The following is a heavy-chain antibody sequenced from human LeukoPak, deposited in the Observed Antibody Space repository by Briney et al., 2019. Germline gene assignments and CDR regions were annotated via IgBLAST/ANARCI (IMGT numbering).Heavy chain of an antibody. CDR1: GFSLRSYW. V-gene: IGHV3-7*01. D-gene: IGHD2-2*01. CDR2: IKQDGSEK. J-gene: IGHJ3*02. Sequence: PGGSLRLSCVASGFSLRSYWMSWVRQAPGKGLEWVANIKQDGSEKFYVDSVKGRFTISRDNAENSLYLQMNSLRVEDTAVYYYARIYCSSTNCDRWNAFDIWGQGTMVTGSS. CDR3: ARIYCSSTNCDRWNAFDI.